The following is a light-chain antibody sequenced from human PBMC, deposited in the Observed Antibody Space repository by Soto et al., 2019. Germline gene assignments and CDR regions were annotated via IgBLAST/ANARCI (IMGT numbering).Light chain of an antibody. V-gene: IGKV3-20*01. Sequence: EIVLTQSPGTLSLSPGERATLSCRASQSVSSGYLAWYQQKVGQAPRLLIYGASSRATGIPARFSGSGSGTDFTLTISRLEPEDFAVYYCQQYGISPFTFGPGTKVDLK. CDR1: QSVSSGY. CDR2: GAS. CDR3: QQYGISPFT. J-gene: IGKJ3*01.